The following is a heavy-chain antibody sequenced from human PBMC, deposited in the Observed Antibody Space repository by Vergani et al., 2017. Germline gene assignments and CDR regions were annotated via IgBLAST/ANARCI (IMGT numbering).Heavy chain of an antibody. CDR2: INHSGST. D-gene: IGHD3-10*01. CDR3: ARGLKFITMVRGNWFDP. CDR1: GGSFSGYY. Sequence: QVQLQQWGAGLLKPSETLSLTCAVYGGSFSGYYWSWIRQPPGKGLEWIGEINHSGSTNYNPSLKSRVTISVDTSKNQFSLKLSSVTAADTAVYYCARGLKFITMVRGNWFDPWGQGTLVTVSS. J-gene: IGHJ5*02. V-gene: IGHV4-34*01.